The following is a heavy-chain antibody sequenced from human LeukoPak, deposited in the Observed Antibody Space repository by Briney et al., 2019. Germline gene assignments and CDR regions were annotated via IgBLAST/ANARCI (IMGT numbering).Heavy chain of an antibody. CDR3: VKGFVHPTYYFDY. D-gene: IGHD3-10*01. J-gene: IGHJ4*02. V-gene: IGHV3-23*01. Sequence: PGGSLRLSCAASVFTFSNYAMMWVRQAPGKRLEWVSSITGSVDGTYYADSVSGRFTISRDNSENTLYLQLNSLRAEDTAVYFCVKGFVHPTYYFDYWGQGTLVTVSS. CDR2: ITGSVDGT. CDR1: VFTFSNYA.